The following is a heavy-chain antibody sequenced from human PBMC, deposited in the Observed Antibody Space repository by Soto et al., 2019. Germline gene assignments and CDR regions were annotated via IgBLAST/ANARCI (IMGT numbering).Heavy chain of an antibody. V-gene: IGHV4-4*07. CDR2: ISGSGST. CDR3: ASSGYSGYFA. J-gene: IGHJ5*02. Sequence: SETLSLTCSVSDGSMNSYYWSWIRQPAGKGLEWIGRISGSGSTNYNPSLKSRVTMSVDTSKGQFSLNLRSVTAADTAVYYCASSGYSGYFAWGQGTLVTVSP. CDR1: DGSMNSYY. D-gene: IGHD5-12*01.